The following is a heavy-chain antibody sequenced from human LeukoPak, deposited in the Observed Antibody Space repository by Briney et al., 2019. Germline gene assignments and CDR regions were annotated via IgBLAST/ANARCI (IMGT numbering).Heavy chain of an antibody. J-gene: IGHJ3*02. CDR1: GFTFSSYA. CDR2: ISGSGGST. CDR3: AKVVGATGSDAFDI. V-gene: IGHV3-23*01. Sequence: PGGSRRLSCAASGFTFSSYAMSWVRQAPGKGLEWVPAISGSGGSTYYADSVKGRFTISGDNSKNTLYLQMNSLRAEDTAVYYCAKVVGATGSDAFDIWGQGTMVTVSS. D-gene: IGHD1-26*01.